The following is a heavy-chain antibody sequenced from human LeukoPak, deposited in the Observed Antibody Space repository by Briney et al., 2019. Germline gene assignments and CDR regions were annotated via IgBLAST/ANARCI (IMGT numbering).Heavy chain of an antibody. CDR1: GFTFSGSA. V-gene: IGHV3-73*01. CDR2: IRSKANSYAT. J-gene: IGHJ6*03. D-gene: IGHD3-10*01. CDR3: TSTGSGSYYHYYYYYYMDV. Sequence: GGSLRLSCAASGFTFSGSAMHWVRQASGKGLEWVGRIRSKANSYATAYAASVKGRFTISRDDSKNTAYLQMNSLKTEDTAVYYCTSTGSGSYYHYYYYYYMDVWGKGTTVTVSS.